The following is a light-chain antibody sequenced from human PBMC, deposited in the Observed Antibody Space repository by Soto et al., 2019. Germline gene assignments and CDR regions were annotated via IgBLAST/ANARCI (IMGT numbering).Light chain of an antibody. J-gene: IGLJ1*01. V-gene: IGLV2-14*01. Sequence: QSALTQPASVSGSPGQSITISCTGTSSDVGGYDYVSWYQLHPGKAPKLMVFEVNNRPSGVSYRFSGSKSGNTASLTISGLQAEDEADYFCSSYSISTDYIFGTGTKVTVL. CDR3: SSYSISTDYI. CDR1: SSDVGGYDY. CDR2: EVN.